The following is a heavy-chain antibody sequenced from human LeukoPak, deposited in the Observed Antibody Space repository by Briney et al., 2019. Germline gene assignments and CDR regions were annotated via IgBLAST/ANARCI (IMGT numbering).Heavy chain of an antibody. J-gene: IGHJ4*02. CDR3: AKEKKAPMIQLWSYYFDY. D-gene: IGHD5-18*01. CDR1: GFTFSSYA. CDR2: ISGSGGST. V-gene: IGHV3-23*01. Sequence: PGGSLRLSCAAYGFTFSSYAMSWVRQAPGKGLEWVSAISGSGGSTYYADSVKGRFTISRDNSKHTLYLQMNSLRAEDTAIYYCAKEKKAPMIQLWSYYFDYWGQGTLVTVSS.